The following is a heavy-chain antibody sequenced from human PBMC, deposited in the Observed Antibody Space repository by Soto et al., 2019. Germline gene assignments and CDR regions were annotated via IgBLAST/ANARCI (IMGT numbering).Heavy chain of an antibody. V-gene: IGHV1-2*02. CDR1: GYTFTGHY. CDR3: GRGRSGQIVVFY. D-gene: IGHD1-26*01. CDR2: VGPESGAT. J-gene: IGHJ4*02. Sequence: ASVKVSCKASGYTFTGHYIHWVRQAPEQGPEWMGEVGPESGATRYAQKFQGRVTMTRDTSITTVYMELKNLSPDDTAVYYCGRGRSGQIVVFYWGQGTPVTVSS.